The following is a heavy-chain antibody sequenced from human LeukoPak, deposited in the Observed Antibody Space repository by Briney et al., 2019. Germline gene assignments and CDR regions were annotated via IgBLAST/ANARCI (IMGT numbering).Heavy chain of an antibody. CDR3: ARNLNLKDWYFDL. CDR2: IYYSGST. CDR1: GGSIRSGDYY. V-gene: IGHV4-30-4*08. D-gene: IGHD1-7*01. Sequence: SQTLSLTCTVSGGSIRSGDYYWSWIRQPPGKGLEWIGYIYYSGSTYYNPSLKSRVTISVDTSKNQFSLKLSSVTAADTAVYYCARNLNLKDWYFDLWGRGNLVTVSS. J-gene: IGHJ2*01.